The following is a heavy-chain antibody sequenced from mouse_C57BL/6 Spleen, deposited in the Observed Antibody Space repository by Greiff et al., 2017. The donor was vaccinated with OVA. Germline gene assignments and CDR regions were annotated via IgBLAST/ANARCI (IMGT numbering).Heavy chain of an antibody. J-gene: IGHJ3*01. CDR1: GYTFTSYW. D-gene: IGHD2-1*01. CDR2: IDPSDSYT. Sequence: QVQLQQPGAELVMPGASVKLSCKASGYTFTSYWMHWVKQRPGPGLEWIGEIDPSDSYTNYNQKFKGKSTLTVDKSSSTAYLQLSSLTSEDSAVYDGARDEGNFWFACWGQGTLVTV. V-gene: IGHV1-69*01. CDR3: ARDEGNFWFAC.